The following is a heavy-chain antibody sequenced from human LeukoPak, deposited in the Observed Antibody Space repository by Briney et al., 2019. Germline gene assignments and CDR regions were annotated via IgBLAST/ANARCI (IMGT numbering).Heavy chain of an antibody. CDR1: GGSISSYY. D-gene: IGHD4-17*01. J-gene: IGHJ4*02. CDR2: INHSGST. Sequence: SETLSLTCTVSGGSISSYYWSWIRQPPGKGLEWIGEINHSGSTNYNPSLKSRVTISVDTSKNQFSLKLSSVTAADTAVYYCARTIAYGDYGSPFDYWGQGTLVTVSS. CDR3: ARTIAYGDYGSPFDY. V-gene: IGHV4-34*01.